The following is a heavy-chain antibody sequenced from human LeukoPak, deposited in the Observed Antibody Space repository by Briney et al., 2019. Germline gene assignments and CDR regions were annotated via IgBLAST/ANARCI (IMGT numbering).Heavy chain of an antibody. D-gene: IGHD6-19*01. CDR2: FAPEDGET. Sequence: ASVKVFCKVSGYTLTELSMHWVRQAHGKGLEWRGGFAPEDGETIYAQKFQGRVTMTEDTSTDTAYMELSSLRSEDTAVYYCATVSSGWYGGDYWGQGTLVTVSS. V-gene: IGHV1-24*01. J-gene: IGHJ4*02. CDR1: GYTLTELS. CDR3: ATVSSGWYGGDY.